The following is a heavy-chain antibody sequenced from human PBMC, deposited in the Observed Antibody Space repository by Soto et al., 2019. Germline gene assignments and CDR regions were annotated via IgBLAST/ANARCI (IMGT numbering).Heavy chain of an antibody. D-gene: IGHD1-26*01. CDR3: ARDRVVGATGYYYYGMDV. Sequence: SQTLSLTCAISGDSVSSNSAAWNWIRQSPSRGLEWPGRTYYRSKWYNDYAVSVKSRITINPDTSKNQFSLQLNSVTPEDTAVYYCARDRVVGATGYYYYGMDVWGQGTTVTVSS. J-gene: IGHJ6*02. CDR1: GDSVSSNSAA. CDR2: TYYRSKWYN. V-gene: IGHV6-1*01.